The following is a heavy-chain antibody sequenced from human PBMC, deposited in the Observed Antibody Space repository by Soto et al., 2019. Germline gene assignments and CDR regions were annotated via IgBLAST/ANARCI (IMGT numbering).Heavy chain of an antibody. D-gene: IGHD3-10*01. CDR3: ARSMMVRGVFNWFDP. V-gene: IGHV6-1*01. CDR2: TYYRSKWYN. Sequence: SQTLSLPCAISGDSVSSNSAAWNWIRQSPSRGLEWLGRTYYRSKWYNDYAVSVKSRITINPDTSKNQFSLQLNSVTPEDTAVYYCARSMMVRGVFNWFDPWGQGTLVTVSS. CDR1: GDSVSSNSAA. J-gene: IGHJ5*02.